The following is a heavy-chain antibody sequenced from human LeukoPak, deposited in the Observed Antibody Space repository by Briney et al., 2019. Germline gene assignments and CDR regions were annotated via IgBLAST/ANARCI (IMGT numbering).Heavy chain of an antibody. CDR2: IYYSGST. Sequence: SETLSLTCTVSGGSISSSSYYWGWIRQPPGKGLEWIGSIYYSGSTYYNPSLKSRVTISVDTSKNQFSLKLSSVTAADTAVYYCARVSNVAPSPDPYWGQGTLVTVSS. D-gene: IGHD5-12*01. V-gene: IGHV4-39*07. CDR3: ARVSNVAPSPDPY. CDR1: GGSISSSSYY. J-gene: IGHJ4*02.